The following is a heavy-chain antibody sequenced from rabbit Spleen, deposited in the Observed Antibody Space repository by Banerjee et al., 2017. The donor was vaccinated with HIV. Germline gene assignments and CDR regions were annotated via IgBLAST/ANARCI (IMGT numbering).Heavy chain of an antibody. CDR1: GFDFSVYG. CDR3: VRGASSGGYYSL. Sequence: QEQLVESGGGLVQPGGSLKLSCKASGFDFSVYGLSWVRQAPGKGLEWIGYIDPVFGVTYYATWVNGRFTISSQNAQNTLYLQLNSLTVADTATYFCVRGASSGGYYSLWGPGTLVTVS. V-gene: IGHV1S47*01. D-gene: IGHD1-1*01. J-gene: IGHJ6*01. CDR2: IDPVFGVT.